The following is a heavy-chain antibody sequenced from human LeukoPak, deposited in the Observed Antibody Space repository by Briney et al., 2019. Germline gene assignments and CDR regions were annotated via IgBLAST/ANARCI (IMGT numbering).Heavy chain of an antibody. D-gene: IGHD3-3*01. CDR1: GFTFDDYA. V-gene: IGHV3-9*01. CDR2: ISWNSGSI. CDR3: AKGAVGFWPRGSFDY. Sequence: GGSLRLSCAASGFTFDDYAMHWVRQAPGKGLEWVSGISWNSGSIGYADSVKGRFTISRDNAKNSLYLQMNSLRAEDTALYYCAKGAVGFWPRGSFDYWGQGTLVTVSS. J-gene: IGHJ4*02.